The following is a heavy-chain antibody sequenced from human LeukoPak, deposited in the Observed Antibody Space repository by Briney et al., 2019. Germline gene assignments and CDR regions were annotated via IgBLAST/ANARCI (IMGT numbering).Heavy chain of an antibody. V-gene: IGHV4-59*01. Sequence: SETLSLTCTVSGGSISYYYWSWIRQSPGKGLEWIGYIYYSGTTNYNPSLKSRVTISVDASKNQFSLQLRSVTAADTAVYYCAREDPQTTVPEGMDVWGQGTTVTVSS. CDR2: IYYSGTT. J-gene: IGHJ6*02. D-gene: IGHD4-17*01. CDR1: GGSISYYY. CDR3: AREDPQTTVPEGMDV.